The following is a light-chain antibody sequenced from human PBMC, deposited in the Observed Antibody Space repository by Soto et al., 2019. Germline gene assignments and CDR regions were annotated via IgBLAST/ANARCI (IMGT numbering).Light chain of an antibody. Sequence: QSALTQPAPVSGSPGQSITISCTGTSSDVGGSDYVAWYQQYPGNAPKLLIYEVSHRPSGVSYRFSGSKSGNTASLTISGLQAEDEADYYCKSYTSSTAYVFGTGTKLTVL. V-gene: IGLV2-14*01. CDR1: SSDVGGSDY. CDR3: KSYTSSTAYV. J-gene: IGLJ1*01. CDR2: EVS.